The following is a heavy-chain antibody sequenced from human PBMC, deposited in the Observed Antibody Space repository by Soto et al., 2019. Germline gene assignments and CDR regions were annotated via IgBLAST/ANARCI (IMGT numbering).Heavy chain of an antibody. CDR2: ISSSSYI. CDR1: GFTFSSYS. V-gene: IGHV3-21*01. CDR3: ARDPRYCSGGSCYTTRVRP. Sequence: PGGSLRLSCAASGFTFSSYSMNWVRQAPGKGLEWVSSISSSSYIYYADSVKGRFTISRDNAKNSLYLQMNSLRAEDTAVYYCARDPRYCSGGSCYTTRVRPWGQGTLVTVSS. D-gene: IGHD2-15*01. J-gene: IGHJ5*02.